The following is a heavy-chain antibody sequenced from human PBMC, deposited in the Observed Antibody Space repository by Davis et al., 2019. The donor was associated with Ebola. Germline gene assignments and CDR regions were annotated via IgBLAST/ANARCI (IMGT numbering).Heavy chain of an antibody. V-gene: IGHV3-48*02. D-gene: IGHD3-16*02. J-gene: IGHJ4*02. Sequence: GESLKISCAASGFPLSGFSMNWVRQAPGQGLEWVAYITSFGTTYYADSVKGRFTISRDNVNNSVYLQMNSLRDEDTAVYYCAKDLYVWGSYPFPAYWGQGTLVTVSS. CDR1: GFPLSGFS. CDR3: AKDLYVWGSYPFPAY. CDR2: ITSFGTT.